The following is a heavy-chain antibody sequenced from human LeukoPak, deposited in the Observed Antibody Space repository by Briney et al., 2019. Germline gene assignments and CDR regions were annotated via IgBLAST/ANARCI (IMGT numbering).Heavy chain of an antibody. D-gene: IGHD1-26*01. J-gene: IGHJ3*02. Sequence: SGGSLRLSCAASGSTFSSYSMNWVRQAPGKGLEWVSYISSSSSTIYYADSVKGRFTISRDNAKNSLYLQMNSLRAEDTAVYYCARVGATSHDAFDIWGQGTMVTVSS. V-gene: IGHV3-48*01. CDR2: ISSSSSTI. CDR1: GSTFSSYS. CDR3: ARVGATSHDAFDI.